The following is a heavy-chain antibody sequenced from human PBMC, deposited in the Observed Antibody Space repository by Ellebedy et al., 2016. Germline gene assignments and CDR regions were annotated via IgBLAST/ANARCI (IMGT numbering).Heavy chain of an antibody. CDR3: ARDEGGSGSLSY. J-gene: IGHJ4*02. CDR2: INHSGST. D-gene: IGHD3-10*01. V-gene: IGHV4-34*01. Sequence: SETLSLTCAVYGGSFSGYYWSWIRQPPGKGLEWIGEINHSGSTNYNPSFKSRVTISIDRSKNQFSLRLSSVTAADPAVYYCARDEGGSGSLSYWGQGTLVTVSS. CDR1: GGSFSGYY.